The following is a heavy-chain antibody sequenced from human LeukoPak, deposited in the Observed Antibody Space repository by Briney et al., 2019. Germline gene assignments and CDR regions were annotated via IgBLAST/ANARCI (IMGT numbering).Heavy chain of an antibody. CDR2: IYSDNT. CDR3: ARDRRQQLENWFDP. CDR1: GFTVSSNS. V-gene: IGHV3-53*05. J-gene: IGHJ5*02. Sequence: GGSLRLSCTVSGFTVSSNSMSWVRQAPGKGLEWVSFIYSDNTHYSDSVKGRFTISRDNSKNTLYLQMNSLRAEDTAVYYCARDRRQQLENWFDPWGQGTLVTVSS. D-gene: IGHD6-13*01.